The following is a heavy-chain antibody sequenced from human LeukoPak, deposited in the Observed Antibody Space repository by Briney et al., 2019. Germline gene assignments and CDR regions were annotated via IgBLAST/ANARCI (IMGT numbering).Heavy chain of an antibody. J-gene: IGHJ4*02. CDR3: ARPVAARQRYYFDY. CDR1: GGSISSSSYY. V-gene: IGHV4-39*01. CDR2: IYYSGST. Sequence: SETLSLTCTVSGGSISSSSYYWGWIRQPPGKGLEWNGSIYYSGSTYYNPSLKSRVTISVDTSKNQFSLKLSSVTAADTAVYYCARPVAARQRYYFDYWGQGTLVTVSS. D-gene: IGHD6-6*01.